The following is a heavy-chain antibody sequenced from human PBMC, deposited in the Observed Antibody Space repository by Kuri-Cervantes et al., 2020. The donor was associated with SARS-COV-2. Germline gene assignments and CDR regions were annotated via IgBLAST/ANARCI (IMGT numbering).Heavy chain of an antibody. CDR2: IYYSGST. J-gene: IGHJ4*02. CDR3: ARHEPSTVTTLFDY. Sequence: SETLSLTCAVSGYSISSGYYWSWIRQPPGKGLEWIGYIYYSGSTYYNPSLKSRVTISVDTSKNQFSLKLSSVTAADTAVYYCARHEPSTVTTLFDYWGQGTLVTVSS. D-gene: IGHD4-11*01. CDR1: GYSISSGYY. V-gene: IGHV4-30-4*08.